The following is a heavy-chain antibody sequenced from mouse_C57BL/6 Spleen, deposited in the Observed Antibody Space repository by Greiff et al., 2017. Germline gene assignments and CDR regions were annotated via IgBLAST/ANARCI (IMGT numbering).Heavy chain of an antibody. J-gene: IGHJ3*01. CDR1: GYAFSSYW. V-gene: IGHV1-80*01. CDR3: ARPDSSGLWFAY. D-gene: IGHD3-2*02. CDR2: IYPGDGDT. Sequence: QVQLKQSGAELVKPGASVKISCKASGYAFSSYWMNWVKQRPGKGLEWIGQIYPGDGDTNYNGKFKGKATLTADKSSSTAYMQLSSLTSEDSAVYFCARPDSSGLWFAYWGLGTLVTVSA.